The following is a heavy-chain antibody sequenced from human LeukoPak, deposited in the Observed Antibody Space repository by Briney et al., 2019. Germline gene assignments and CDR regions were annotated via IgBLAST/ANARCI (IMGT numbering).Heavy chain of an antibody. D-gene: IGHD3-10*02. CDR2: INWNSVST. CDR3: AERGITMSGGV. Sequence: GGSLRLSCAASGFTFDDYGMSWVREAPGKGLERGSGINWNSVSTAYADSVKGRFTISRDNAKNSLYLQMNSLRAEDTAVNYCAERGITMSGGVWGKGTTVTISS. V-gene: IGHV3-20*04. J-gene: IGHJ6*04. CDR1: GFTFDDYG.